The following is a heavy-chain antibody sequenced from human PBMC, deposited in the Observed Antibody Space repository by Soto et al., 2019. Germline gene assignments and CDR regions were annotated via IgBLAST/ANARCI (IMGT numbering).Heavy chain of an antibody. Sequence: SVKVSCKSSGGTFSSYAISWVRQAPGQGLEWMGGIIPIFGTANYAQKFQGRVTITADESTSTAYMELSSLRSEDTAVDYCARVEGSGSYYNTLDYWCQGPLVTVSS. CDR1: GGTFSSYA. D-gene: IGHD3-10*01. CDR3: ARVEGSGSYYNTLDY. V-gene: IGHV1-69*13. J-gene: IGHJ4*02. CDR2: IIPIFGTA.